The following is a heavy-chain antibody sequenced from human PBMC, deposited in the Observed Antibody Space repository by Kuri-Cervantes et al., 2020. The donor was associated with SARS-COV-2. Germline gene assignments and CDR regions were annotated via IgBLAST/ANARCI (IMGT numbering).Heavy chain of an antibody. CDR3: AGWTYCGGDCYPAYYFDY. CDR2: ISGSGEDT. V-gene: IGHV3-23*01. J-gene: IGHJ4*02. D-gene: IGHD2-21*01. Sequence: GGSLRLSCAASGFTFSNFSMTWVRQAPGKGLEWVLTISGSGEDTYYADSVKGRFTISRDNSKNTLYLQMNSLRAEDTAVYYCAGWTYCGGDCYPAYYFDYWGRGTLVTVSS. CDR1: GFTFSNFS.